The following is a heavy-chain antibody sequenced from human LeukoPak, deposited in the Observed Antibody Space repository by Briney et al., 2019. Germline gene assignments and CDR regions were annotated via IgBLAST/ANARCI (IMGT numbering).Heavy chain of an antibody. CDR3: AKDYDSSGYYYFDY. D-gene: IGHD3-22*01. V-gene: IGHV4-4*07. CDR2: IYISGST. CDR1: GGSISSYY. J-gene: IGHJ4*02. Sequence: SETLSLTCTVSGGSISSYYWSWIRQPAGKGLEWIGRIYISGSTNYNPSLKSRVTMSVDTSKNQFSLKLSSVTAADTAVYYCAKDYDSSGYYYFDYWGQGTLVTVSS.